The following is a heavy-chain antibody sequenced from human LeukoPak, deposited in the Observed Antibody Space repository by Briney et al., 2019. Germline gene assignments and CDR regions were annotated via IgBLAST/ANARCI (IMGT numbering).Heavy chain of an antibody. CDR1: GFTFDDYA. V-gene: IGHV3-9*01. CDR2: ISWNSGSI. CDR3: AKDSTIFGVVVKGGNWFDP. D-gene: IGHD3-3*01. Sequence: GGSLRLSCAASGFTFDDYAMHWVRQAPGKGLEWASGISWNSGSIGYADSVKGRFTISRDNAKNSLYLQMNSLRAEDTALYYCAKDSTIFGVVVKGGNWFDPWGQGTLVTVSS. J-gene: IGHJ5*02.